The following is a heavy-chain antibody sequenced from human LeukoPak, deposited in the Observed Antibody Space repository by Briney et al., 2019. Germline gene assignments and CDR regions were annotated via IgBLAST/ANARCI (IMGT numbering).Heavy chain of an antibody. Sequence: QTGGSLRRSCAASGFTFSSYDMTWVPPAPGKGLEWASLITCSGGSTYYAESVKGRFTISRDNSKNTLYLQMNSLRTEDTAVYYCTKATAYQPPVSFDYWGQGTLVTVSS. CDR3: TKATAYQPPVSFDY. CDR1: GFTFSSYD. D-gene: IGHD2-2*01. V-gene: IGHV3-23*01. CDR2: ITCSGGST. J-gene: IGHJ4*02.